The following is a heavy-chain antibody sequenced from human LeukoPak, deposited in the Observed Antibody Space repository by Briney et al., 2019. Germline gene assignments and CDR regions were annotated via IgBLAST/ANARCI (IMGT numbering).Heavy chain of an antibody. CDR1: GFTFSIYG. J-gene: IGHJ6*02. Sequence: GGSLRLSCAASGFTFSIYGMHWVRQAPGKGLEWVAVISYDGSNKYYADSVKGRFTISRDNSKNTLYLQMNSLRAEDTAVYYCAKDFLRSYYYYGMDVWGQGTTVTVSS. V-gene: IGHV3-30*18. CDR3: AKDFLRSYYYYGMDV. CDR2: ISYDGSNK.